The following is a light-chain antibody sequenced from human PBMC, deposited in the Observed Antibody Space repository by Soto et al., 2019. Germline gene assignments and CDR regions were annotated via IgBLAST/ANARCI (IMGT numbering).Light chain of an antibody. CDR1: SCNIGLGYG. J-gene: IGLJ2*01. CDR3: QSYDSSLNDLV. Sequence: QPVLTQPPSVSGAPGQRVTISCSGSSCNIGLGYGVHWYQQLPGTAPKLLIYDYNNRPSGVPDRFSGSKSDTSASLAITGLQAEDEADYYCQSYDSSLNDLVFGGGTKLTVL. CDR2: DYN. V-gene: IGLV1-40*01.